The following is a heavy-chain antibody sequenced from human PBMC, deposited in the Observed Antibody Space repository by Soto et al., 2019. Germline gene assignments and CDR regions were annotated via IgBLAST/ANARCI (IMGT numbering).Heavy chain of an antibody. CDR3: ARDRQLVQDWFEP. CDR1: GFTFSSYN. CDR2: ITQNSEYI. V-gene: IGHV3-21*01. J-gene: IGHJ5*02. Sequence: EVQLVESGGGLVKPGGSLRLSCAASGFTFSSYNMNWVRQAPGKGLEWLSLITQNSEYIFYADSVKGRFTMSRDDAKNSVYLQIDSLRLDDTAIYYCARDRQLVQDWFEPWGQGTLVTVSS. D-gene: IGHD6-13*01.